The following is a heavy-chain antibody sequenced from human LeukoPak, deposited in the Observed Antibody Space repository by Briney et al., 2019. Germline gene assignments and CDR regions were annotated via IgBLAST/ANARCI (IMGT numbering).Heavy chain of an antibody. CDR1: GFTFSNYA. J-gene: IGHJ6*02. D-gene: IGHD3-10*01. V-gene: IGHV3-23*01. CDR2: ISGNGYDT. CDR3: AKDSMVRGVITPV. Sequence: GGSLRLSCAASGFTFSNYAMSWVRQTPGKGLEWVAAISGNGYDTYYADSLKGRFTITRDNSGNILYLQMNSLRADDTAVYYCAKDSMVRGVITPVWGQGTTVTVSS.